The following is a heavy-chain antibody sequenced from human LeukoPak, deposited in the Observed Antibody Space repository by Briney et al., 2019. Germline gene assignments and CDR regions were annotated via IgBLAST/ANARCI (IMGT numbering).Heavy chain of an antibody. J-gene: IGHJ4*02. CDR2: ISAYNGNT. V-gene: IGHV1-18*01. D-gene: IGHD3-10*01. CDR1: GYTFTSYG. Sequence: GASVKVSCKASGYTFTSYGISWVQQAPGQGLEWMGWISAYNGNTNYAQKLQGRVTMTTDTSTSTAYMELRSLRSDDTAVCYCARDLYYYGSGSSLFFDYWGRGTLVTVSS. CDR3: ARDLYYYGSGSSLFFDY.